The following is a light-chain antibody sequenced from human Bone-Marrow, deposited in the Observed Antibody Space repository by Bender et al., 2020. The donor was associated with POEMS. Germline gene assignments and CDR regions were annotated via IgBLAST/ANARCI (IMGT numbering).Light chain of an antibody. CDR3: ASYKISDTLDDVL. Sequence: QSALTQPASVSGSPGQSITISCTGTSSNVGNYNLVSWFQQHPGKVPKLVLHEVSKRPSDVSSRFSASKSANTASLTISGLQAEDEANYFCASYKISDTLDDVLFGGGTKLTVL. V-gene: IGLV2-14*02. CDR1: SSNVGNYNL. J-gene: IGLJ2*01. CDR2: EVS.